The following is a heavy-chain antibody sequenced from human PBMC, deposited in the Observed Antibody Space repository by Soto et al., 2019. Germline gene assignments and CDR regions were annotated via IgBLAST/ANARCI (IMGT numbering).Heavy chain of an antibody. J-gene: IGHJ5*02. CDR3: AKDVATIWWFDP. CDR1: GFTFSSYG. CDR2: ISYDGSNK. Sequence: PGGSLRLSCAASGFTFSSYGMHWVRQAPGKGLEWVAVISYDGSNKYYADSVKGRFTISRDNSKNTLYLQMNSLRAEDTAVYYCAKDVATIWWFDPRGQGTLVTVSS. D-gene: IGHD5-12*01. V-gene: IGHV3-30*18.